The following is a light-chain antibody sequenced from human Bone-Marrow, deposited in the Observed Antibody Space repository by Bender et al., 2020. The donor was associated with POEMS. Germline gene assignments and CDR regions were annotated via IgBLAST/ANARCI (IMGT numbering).Light chain of an antibody. V-gene: IGLV1-40*01. Sequence: QSVLTQPPSVSGAPGQRVTISCTGSSSNTGSGYDINWYQHLPGTAPKLLIYGYNNRPSGVPDRFSGSNSGNTATLTISGTQAMDEADYYCQAWDSSPLFGGGTKLSVL. CDR2: GYN. CDR1: SSNTGSGYD. CDR3: QAWDSSPL. J-gene: IGLJ3*02.